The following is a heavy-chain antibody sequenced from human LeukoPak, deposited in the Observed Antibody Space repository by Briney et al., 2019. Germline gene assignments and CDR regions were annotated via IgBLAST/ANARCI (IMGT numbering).Heavy chain of an antibody. CDR1: GFTFSSYS. J-gene: IGHJ4*02. V-gene: IGHV3-48*04. CDR2: ISSSSSTI. CDR3: ARDLTYCSGGSCHPSPIDF. Sequence: PGGPLRLSCAASGFTFSSYSMNWLRQAQGKGLEWVSYISSSSSTIYYADSVKGRFTISRDNAKNTLYLQMNSLRAEDTAVYYCARDLTYCSGGSCHPSPIDFWGQGTLVTVSS. D-gene: IGHD2-15*01.